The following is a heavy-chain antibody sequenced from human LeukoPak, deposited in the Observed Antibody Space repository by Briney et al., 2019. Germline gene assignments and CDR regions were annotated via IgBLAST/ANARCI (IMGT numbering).Heavy chain of an antibody. CDR3: ARDRARRYGMDV. CDR1: GFTFSSYG. Sequence: PGRSLRLSCAASGFTFSSYGIHWVRQAPGKGLEWVAVIWYGGSNKYYADSVKGRFTISRDNSKNTLYLQMNSLRAEDTAVYYCARDRARRYGMDVWGQGTTVTVSS. V-gene: IGHV3-33*01. CDR2: IWYGGSNK. J-gene: IGHJ6*02.